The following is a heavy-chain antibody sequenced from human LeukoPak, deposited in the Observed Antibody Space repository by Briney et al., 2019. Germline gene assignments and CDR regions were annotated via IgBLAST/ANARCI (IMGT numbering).Heavy chain of an antibody. V-gene: IGHV4-59*01. Sequence: SETLSLTCTVSGGSISSYYWSWIRQPPGKGLEWIGYIYYSGSTNYNPSLKSRVTISVDTSKNQFSLKLSSVTAADTAVYYCAKDRRGWWELLSYVGSGGFDYWGQGTLVTVSS. CDR2: IYYSGST. CDR3: AKDRRGWWELLSYVGSGGFDY. J-gene: IGHJ4*02. D-gene: IGHD1-26*01. CDR1: GGSISSYY.